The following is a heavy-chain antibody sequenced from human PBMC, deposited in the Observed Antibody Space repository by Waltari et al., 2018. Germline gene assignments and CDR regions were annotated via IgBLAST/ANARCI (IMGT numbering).Heavy chain of an antibody. CDR3: ARGRNSGFDY. D-gene: IGHD2-15*01. J-gene: IGHJ4*02. V-gene: IGHV6-1*01. CDR1: GDSISSNGVA. CDR2: TYYRSKWYN. Sequence: QVQLQQSGPELVKPSQPLSPTCDISGDSISSNGVAWNWIRQSPSRGLEWLGRTYYRSKWYNDYAVSVKSRITINPDTSKNQFSLQLNSVTPDDTALYYCARGRNSGFDYWGQGTLVTVSS.